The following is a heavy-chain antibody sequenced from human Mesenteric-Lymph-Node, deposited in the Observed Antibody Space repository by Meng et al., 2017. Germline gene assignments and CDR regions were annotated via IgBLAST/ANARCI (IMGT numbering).Heavy chain of an antibody. V-gene: IGHV3-21*01. D-gene: IGHD6-13*01. CDR1: GFDFSKYN. Sequence: GGSLRLSCAASGFDFSKYNINWVRQAPGKGLEWVSSISGSSRYIDYADSVKGRFTISRDNAKNSLFLQVDSLRAEDTAVYYCARDKGMVAAAGIVAYWGQGTLVTVSS. J-gene: IGHJ4*02. CDR2: ISGSSRYI. CDR3: ARDKGMVAAAGIVAY.